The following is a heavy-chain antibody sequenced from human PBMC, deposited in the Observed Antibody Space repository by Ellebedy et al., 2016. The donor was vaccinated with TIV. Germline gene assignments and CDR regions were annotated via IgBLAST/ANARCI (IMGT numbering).Heavy chain of an antibody. J-gene: IGHJ4*02. D-gene: IGHD5-18*01. CDR3: AREGGRYNFDY. V-gene: IGHV3-30*07. Sequence: DSVKGRFTISRDNSKNTLYVQMNSLRAEDTAVYFCAREGGRYNFDYWGQGSLVTVSS.